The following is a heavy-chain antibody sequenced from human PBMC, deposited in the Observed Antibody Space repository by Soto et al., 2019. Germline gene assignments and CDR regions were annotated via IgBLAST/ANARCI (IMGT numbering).Heavy chain of an antibody. J-gene: IGHJ6*02. CDR1: GFTFSSYS. CDR3: ARDVQGYYYYYGMDV. CDR2: ISSSSSYI. V-gene: IGHV3-21*01. Sequence: EVQLVESGGGLVKPGGSLRLSCAASGFTFSSYSMNWVRQAPGKGLEWVSSISSSSSYIYYADSVKGRFTISRDNAKNSLYLQMNSLRAEDTAVYYCARDVQGYYYYYGMDVWGQGTTVTVSS.